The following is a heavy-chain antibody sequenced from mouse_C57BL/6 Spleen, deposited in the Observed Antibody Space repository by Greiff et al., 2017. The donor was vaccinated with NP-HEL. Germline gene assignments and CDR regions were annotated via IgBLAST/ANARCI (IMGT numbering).Heavy chain of an antibody. Sequence: QVQLKEPGPELVKPGASVQISCKASGYTFTDYYIHWVKQRPGQGLEWIGWIYPGSGNTKYNEKFKGKATLTVDTSSSTAYMQLSSLTSEDSAVYFCARSYYDGSELDYWGKGTTLTVAS. D-gene: IGHD1-1*01. CDR2: IYPGSGNT. CDR3: ARSYYDGSELDY. J-gene: IGHJ2*01. V-gene: IGHV1-84*01. CDR1: GYTFTDYY.